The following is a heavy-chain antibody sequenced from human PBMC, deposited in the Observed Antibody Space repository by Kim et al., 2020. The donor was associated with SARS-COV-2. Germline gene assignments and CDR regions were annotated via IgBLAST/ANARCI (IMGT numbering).Heavy chain of an antibody. D-gene: IGHD3-10*01. J-gene: IGHJ4*02. V-gene: IGHV5-51*01. CDR1: GYSFTSYW. CDR2: IYPGDSDT. CDR3: ARRRYNSGSGSYHFDY. Sequence: GESLKISCKGSGYSFTSYWIGWVRQMPGKGLEWMGIIYPGDSDTRYSPSFQGQVTISADKSISTAYLQWSSLKASDTPMYYCARRRYNSGSGSYHFDYWGQGTLVTVSS.